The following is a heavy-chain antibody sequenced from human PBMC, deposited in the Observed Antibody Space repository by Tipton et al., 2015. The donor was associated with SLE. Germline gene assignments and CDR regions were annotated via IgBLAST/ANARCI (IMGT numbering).Heavy chain of an antibody. Sequence: TLSLTCTVSGGSISSYYWSWIRQHPGKGLEWIGYIYYSGSTNYNPSLKSRVTISVDTSKNQFSLKLSSVTAADTAVYYCARVAAAGRAFDIWGQGTMVTVSS. V-gene: IGHV4-59*12. D-gene: IGHD6-13*01. CDR3: ARVAAAGRAFDI. CDR1: GGSISSYY. CDR2: IYYSGST. J-gene: IGHJ3*02.